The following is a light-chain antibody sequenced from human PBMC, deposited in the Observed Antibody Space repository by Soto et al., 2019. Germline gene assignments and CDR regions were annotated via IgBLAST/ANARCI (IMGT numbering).Light chain of an antibody. CDR3: QVYGSSPKT. CDR1: QPVNSGY. CDR2: GVS. V-gene: IGKV3-20*01. J-gene: IGKJ1*01. Sequence: IVLTPSPGTLSLSPGEGATLSCRASQPVNSGYLAWYQQKPGQAPRLLMYGVSTRDTGIPDRFSDSGAGTDFTLTISRLEPGDFAVYYCQVYGSSPKTFGQGTKVEFK.